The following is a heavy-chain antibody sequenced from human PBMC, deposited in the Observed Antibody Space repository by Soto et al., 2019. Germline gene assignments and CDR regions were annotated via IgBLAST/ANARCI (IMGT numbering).Heavy chain of an antibody. D-gene: IGHD5-18*01. Sequence: GGSLRLSCAASGFTFTDYCTHWVRQAPGKGLVWVSRINSDGSRTSYADSVTGRFTISRDNAKNTLYLQMNSLRVEDTALYYCERERYSACYFDYWGQGTLVTVSS. J-gene: IGHJ4*02. CDR2: INSDGSRT. CDR1: GFTFTDYC. V-gene: IGHV3-74*01. CDR3: ERERYSACYFDY.